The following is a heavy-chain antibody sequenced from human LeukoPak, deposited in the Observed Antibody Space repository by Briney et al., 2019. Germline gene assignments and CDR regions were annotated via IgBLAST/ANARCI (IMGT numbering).Heavy chain of an antibody. CDR1: GGSFSGYY. V-gene: IGHV4-34*01. J-gene: IGHJ6*03. CDR2: INHSGST. D-gene: IGHD5-18*01. CDR3: ARFRKDRVQLWLKPYYYYMDV. Sequence: SETLSLTCAVHGGSFSGYYWSWIRQPPGKGLEWIGEINHSGSTNYNPSLKSRVTISVDTSKNQFSLKLSSVTAADTAVYYCARFRKDRVQLWLKPYYYYMDVWGKGTTVTVSS.